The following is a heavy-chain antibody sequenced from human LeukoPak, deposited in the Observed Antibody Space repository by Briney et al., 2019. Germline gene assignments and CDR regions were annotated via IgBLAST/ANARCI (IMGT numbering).Heavy chain of an antibody. CDR2: IILIFGSA. D-gene: IGHD2-2*02. Sequence: ASVKVSCKASGGTFSRYAISWVRQAPGQGLEWRGGIILIFGSANYAQKFQGRVTITADESTSTAYMELSSLRTEDTAVYYCARGELVPAAIEYYYYYYMDVWGKGTTVTVSS. J-gene: IGHJ6*03. CDR3: ARGELVPAAIEYYYYYYMDV. V-gene: IGHV1-69*01. CDR1: GGTFSRYA.